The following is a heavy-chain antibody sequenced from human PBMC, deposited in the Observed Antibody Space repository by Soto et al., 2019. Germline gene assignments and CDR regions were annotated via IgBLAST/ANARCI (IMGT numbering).Heavy chain of an antibody. CDR2: IYHTGST. D-gene: IGHD5-18*01. Sequence: NPSQTLSLTCAVSGGSISSGGYSLSWIRQPPGKGLEWIGYIYHTGSTYYNPSLKSRVTISVDRSKNQFSLKLSSVTAADTAVYYCAREGGYSYGFKWFDPWGQGTLVTVSS. CDR1: GGSISSGGYS. J-gene: IGHJ5*02. CDR3: AREGGYSYGFKWFDP. V-gene: IGHV4-30-2*01.